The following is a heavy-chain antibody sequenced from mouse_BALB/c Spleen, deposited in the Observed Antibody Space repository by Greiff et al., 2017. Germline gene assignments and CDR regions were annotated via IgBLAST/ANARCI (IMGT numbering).Heavy chain of an antibody. CDR2: IDPANGNT. D-gene: IGHD1-1*01. CDR3: APYYGSSDY. V-gene: IGHV14-3*02. CDR1: GFNIKDTY. J-gene: IGHJ2*01. Sequence: EVHLVESGAELVKPGASVKLSCTASGFNIKDTYMHWVKQRPEQGLEWIGRIDPANGNTIYDPKFQGKASITADTSSNTAYLQLSSLTSEDTAVYYCAPYYGSSDYWGQGTTLTVSS.